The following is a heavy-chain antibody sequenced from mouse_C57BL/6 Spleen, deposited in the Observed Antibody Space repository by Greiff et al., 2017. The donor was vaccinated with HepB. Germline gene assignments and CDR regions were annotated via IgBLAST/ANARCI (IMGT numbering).Heavy chain of an antibody. D-gene: IGHD1-1*01. V-gene: IGHV5-17*01. CDR1: GFTFSDYG. CDR2: ISSGSSTI. Sequence: EVQLVESGGGLVKPGGSLKLSCAASGFTFSDYGMHWVRQAPEEGLEWVAYISSGSSTIYYADTVKGRFTISRDNAKNTLFLQMTSLLSEDTAMYYCARGYYGSSIYAMDYWGQGTSVTVSS. CDR3: ARGYYGSSIYAMDY. J-gene: IGHJ4*01.